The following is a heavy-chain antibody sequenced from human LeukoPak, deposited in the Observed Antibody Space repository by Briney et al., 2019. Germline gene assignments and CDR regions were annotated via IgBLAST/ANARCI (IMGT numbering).Heavy chain of an antibody. Sequence: PGGSLRLSCAASGFTFGDYAMHWVRQPPGKGLEWVSGINWDSGTLEYVDSVRGRFTISRDNAKGSLFLQMNGLRAEDTALYYCAKARAKTGTTGDDAFDIWGHGTLVTVSS. D-gene: IGHD1-1*01. CDR2: INWDSGTL. CDR1: GFTFGDYA. V-gene: IGHV3-9*01. CDR3: AKARAKTGTTGDDAFDI. J-gene: IGHJ3*02.